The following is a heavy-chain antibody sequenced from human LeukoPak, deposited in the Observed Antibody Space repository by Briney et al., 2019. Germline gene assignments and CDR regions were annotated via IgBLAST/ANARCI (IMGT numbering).Heavy chain of an antibody. Sequence: KPGGSLRLSCAASGFAFSSHSMHWIRQAPGKGLEWVSSISSSGSYKYYADSLKGRSTISRDNADNSVFLQLNSLTVEDTAVYYCARGLYGSGSYVGNGMDVWGQGTTVTVSS. D-gene: IGHD3-10*01. CDR3: ARGLYGSGSYVGNGMDV. J-gene: IGHJ6*02. CDR1: GFAFSSHS. V-gene: IGHV3-21*01. CDR2: ISSSGSYK.